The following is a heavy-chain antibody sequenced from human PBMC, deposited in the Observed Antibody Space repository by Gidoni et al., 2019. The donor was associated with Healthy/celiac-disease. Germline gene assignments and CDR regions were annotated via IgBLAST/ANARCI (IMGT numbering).Heavy chain of an antibody. J-gene: IGHJ4*02. D-gene: IGHD6-13*01. CDR1: GFTFSSYA. Sequence: EVQLLESGGGLVQPGGSLRLSCAASGFTFSSYAMSWVRQAPGKGLEWVSAISGSGGSTYYADSVKGRFTISRDNSKNTLYLQMNSLRAEDTAVYYCAKVGYSSSWYGSAGGYFDYWGQGTLVTVSS. CDR3: AKVGYSSSWYGSAGGYFDY. V-gene: IGHV3-23*01. CDR2: ISGSGGST.